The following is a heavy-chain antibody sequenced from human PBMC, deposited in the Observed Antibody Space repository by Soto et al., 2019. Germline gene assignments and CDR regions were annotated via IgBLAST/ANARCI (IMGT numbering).Heavy chain of an antibody. Sequence: TCAVYGGSFSGYYWSWIRQPPGKGLEWIGEINHSGSTNYNPSLKSRVTISVDTSKNQFSLKLSSVTAADTAVYYCARGSRVLLWFGGRFDYWGQGTLVTVSS. CDR2: INHSGST. CDR1: GGSFSGYY. V-gene: IGHV4-34*01. D-gene: IGHD3-10*01. J-gene: IGHJ4*02. CDR3: ARGSRVLLWFGGRFDY.